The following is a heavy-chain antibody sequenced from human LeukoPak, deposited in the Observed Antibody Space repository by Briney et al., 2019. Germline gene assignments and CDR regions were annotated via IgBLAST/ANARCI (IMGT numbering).Heavy chain of an antibody. CDR1: GGSISSSSYY. V-gene: IGHV4-39*07. CDR3: ARGGKPVATMWVGNNWFDP. Sequence: RPSETLSLTCTVSGGSISSSSYYWGWIRQPPGKGLEWIGSIYYSGSTYYNPSLKSRVTISVDTSKNQFSLKLSSVTAADTAVYYCARGGKPVATMWVGNNWFDPWGQGTLVTVSS. J-gene: IGHJ5*02. D-gene: IGHD5-12*01. CDR2: IYYSGST.